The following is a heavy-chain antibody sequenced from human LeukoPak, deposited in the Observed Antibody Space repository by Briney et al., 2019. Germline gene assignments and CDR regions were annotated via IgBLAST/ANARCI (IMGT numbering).Heavy chain of an antibody. CDR3: ARSVVPAATTLRYYYYYGMDV. D-gene: IGHD2-2*01. V-gene: IGHV3-11*01. CDR2: ISSSGSTI. CDR1: GYPFSDYY. Sequence: GGSLRLSCAASGYPFSDYYMSWIRQAPGKGLEWVSYISSSGSTIYYADSVKGRFTISRDNAKNSLYLQMNSLRAEDTAVYYCARSVVPAATTLRYYYYYGMDVWGQGTAVTVSS. J-gene: IGHJ6*02.